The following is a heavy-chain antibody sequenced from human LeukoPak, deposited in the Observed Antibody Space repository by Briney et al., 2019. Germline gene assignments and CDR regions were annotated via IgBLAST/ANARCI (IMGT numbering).Heavy chain of an antibody. V-gene: IGHV4-31*03. Sequence: PQTLSLTCTVSGGSISSGDYYWTWIRQHPGKGLEWIGNIYYSGSTYYNPSLKSRVIMSVDTSKNQFSLKLISVTAADTAVYYCAGSRDPLLDYWGQGTLVTISS. CDR3: AGSRDPLLDY. CDR2: IYYSGST. CDR1: GGSISSGDYY. J-gene: IGHJ4*02.